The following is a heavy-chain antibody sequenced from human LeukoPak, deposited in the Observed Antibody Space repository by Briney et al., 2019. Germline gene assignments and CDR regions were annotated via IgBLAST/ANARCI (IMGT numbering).Heavy chain of an antibody. CDR1: GYSFTNYY. CDR3: ARTRGYYFDY. V-gene: IGHV1-46*01. CDR2: INPSGGST. Sequence: WASVKVSCKASGYSFTNYYMHWVRQAPGQGLEWMGMINPSGGSTTYAQNFQGRVTMTRDMSTSTVYMELSSLTSEDTAVYYCARTRGYYFDYWGQGTLVTVSS. J-gene: IGHJ4*02.